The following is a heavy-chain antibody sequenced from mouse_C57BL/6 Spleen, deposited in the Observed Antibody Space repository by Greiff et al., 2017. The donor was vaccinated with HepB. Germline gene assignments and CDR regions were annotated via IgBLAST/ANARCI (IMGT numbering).Heavy chain of an antibody. Sequence: QVQLQQHGTELVKPGASVKLSCKASGYTFTSYWMHWVKQRPGQGLEWIGNINPSNGGTNYNEKFKSKATLTVDKSSSTAYMQLSSLTSEDSAVYYCARMNPSVVATDYWGQGTTLTVSS. J-gene: IGHJ2*01. CDR2: INPSNGGT. CDR3: ARMNPSVVATDY. D-gene: IGHD1-1*01. CDR1: GYTFTSYW. V-gene: IGHV1-53*01.